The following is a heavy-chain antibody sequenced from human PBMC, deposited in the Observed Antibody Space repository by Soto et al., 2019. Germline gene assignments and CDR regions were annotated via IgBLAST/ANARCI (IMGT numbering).Heavy chain of an antibody. CDR2: IYPGDSDT. V-gene: IGHV5-51*01. CDR1: GYSFTSYW. J-gene: IGHJ5*02. D-gene: IGHD2-21*01. Sequence: GESLKISCKGSGYSFTSYWIGWVRQMPGKGLEWMGIIYPGDSDTRYSPSFQGQVTISADKSISTAYLQWSSLKASDTAMYYCARRQGCGGDCYSVFNWFDPWGQGTLVTVSS. CDR3: ARRQGCGGDCYSVFNWFDP.